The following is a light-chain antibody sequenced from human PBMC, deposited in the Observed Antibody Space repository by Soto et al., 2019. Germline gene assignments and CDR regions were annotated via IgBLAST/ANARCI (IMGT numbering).Light chain of an antibody. CDR2: DAS. V-gene: IGKV1-5*01. CDR3: QQYNIYSWT. Sequence: DIQMTQSPSTLSASVGDRVTITCRASQSISSWLAGYQQKPGKAPELLIYDASSLESGVPSRFSGSGSVKEFTLTISSLHPDDFATYYCQQYNIYSWTVGQGTKVDIK. J-gene: IGKJ1*01. CDR1: QSISSW.